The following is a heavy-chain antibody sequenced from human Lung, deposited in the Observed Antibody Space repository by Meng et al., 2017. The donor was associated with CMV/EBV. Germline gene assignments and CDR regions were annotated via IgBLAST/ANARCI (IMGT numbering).Heavy chain of an antibody. CDR2: INPNTGGT. Sequence: QVKLVQSGDEVKKPGASGKVSCKASGYTFTGYYIHWVRQAPGQGLEWMGWINPNTGGTKYAQKFQGWVTLTRDTSISTAYMELSRLRSDDTAVYYCARGRYELIWGLFDPWGQGTLVTASS. D-gene: IGHD1-1*01. CDR3: ARGRYELIWGLFDP. J-gene: IGHJ5*02. CDR1: GYTFTGYY. V-gene: IGHV1-2*04.